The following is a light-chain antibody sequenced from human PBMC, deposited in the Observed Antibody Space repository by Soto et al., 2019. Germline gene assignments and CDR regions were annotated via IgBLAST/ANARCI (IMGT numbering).Light chain of an antibody. CDR2: GAS. CDR3: QQYDSSPWT. J-gene: IGKJ1*01. V-gene: IGKV3-20*01. CDR1: QSVSSSY. Sequence: EIVLTQSPGTLSLSPGERATLSCRASQSVSSSYLAWYQQKAVHAPRLLIYGASSRATGIPDRFSGSGSGTDFTLTISRLEPEDFAVYYCQQYDSSPWTFGQGTKVEIK.